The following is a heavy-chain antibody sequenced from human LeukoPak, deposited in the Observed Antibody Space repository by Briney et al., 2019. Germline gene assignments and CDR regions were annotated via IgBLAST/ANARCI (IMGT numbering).Heavy chain of an antibody. CDR3: ARGRRGFMAY. J-gene: IGHJ4*02. V-gene: IGHV4-39*07. CDR1: GGSISSSSYY. Sequence: SETLSLTCTVSGGSISSSSYYWSWIRQPPGKGLEWIGEINHSGSTNYNPSLKSRVTISVDTSKNQFSLKLSSVTAADTAVYYCARGRRGFMAYWGQGTLVTVSS. D-gene: IGHD3-10*01. CDR2: INHSGST.